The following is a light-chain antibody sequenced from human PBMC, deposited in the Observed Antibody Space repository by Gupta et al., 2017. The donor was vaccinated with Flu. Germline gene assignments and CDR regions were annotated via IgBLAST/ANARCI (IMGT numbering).Light chain of an antibody. CDR2: ETN. Sequence: TVTLTISMTNGYVGTNCYDGWYQQTPSQAPRHIMYETNSRWPGFTDHFSCSLRGNKAALTIAGAQADDESDYYCMLSGVRGIWVFGGGTKLTVL. CDR1: NGYVGTNCY. CDR3: MLSGVRGIWV. J-gene: IGLJ3*02. V-gene: IGLV8-61*01.